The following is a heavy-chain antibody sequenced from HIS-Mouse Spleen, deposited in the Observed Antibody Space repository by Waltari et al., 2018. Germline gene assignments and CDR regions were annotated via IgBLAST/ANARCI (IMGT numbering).Heavy chain of an antibody. CDR1: GGSFSGYY. J-gene: IGHJ2*01. Sequence: QVQLQQWGAGLLKPSETLSLTCAVYGGSFSGYYWSWIRQPPGKGLEWVGEIKPRGSTNSNPSLKSRVTISVDTSKNQFSLKLSSVTAADTAVYYCARVRTGDPSYWYFDLWGRGTLVTVSS. V-gene: IGHV4-34*01. CDR2: IKPRGST. CDR3: ARVRTGDPSYWYFDL. D-gene: IGHD7-27*01.